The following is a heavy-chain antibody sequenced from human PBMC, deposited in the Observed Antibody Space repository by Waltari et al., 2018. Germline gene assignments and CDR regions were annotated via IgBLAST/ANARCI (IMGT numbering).Heavy chain of an antibody. D-gene: IGHD3-10*01. J-gene: IGHJ6*03. V-gene: IGHV4-39*01. Sequence: QLQLQESGPGLVKPSETLSLTCSVSGASITNSNSYWSWIRQPPGKGVEWIGSIYYRGSTYSSPSLKSRVTISLDTSKNQLSLKVSSVTVADTAIYFCARNMESPYNAPYYFYYMDVWGKGTTVTVSS. CDR3: ARNMESPYNAPYYFYYMDV. CDR1: GASITNSNSY. CDR2: IYYRGST.